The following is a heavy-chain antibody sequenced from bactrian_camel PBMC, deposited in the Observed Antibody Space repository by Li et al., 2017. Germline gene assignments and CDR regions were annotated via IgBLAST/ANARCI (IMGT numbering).Heavy chain of an antibody. J-gene: IGHJ4*01. V-gene: IGHV3S42*01. CDR1: GLGYRSAC. Sequence: VQLVESGGGSVQAGGSLRLSCAASGLGYRSACMGWFRLTPGKEREGVAFIDIDGGPSYADSVKGRFTLSRDNAKNTLYLQMNSLKPDDSGTYYCAYESGTTPDLCRRRGPGGYFGQGTQVTVS. CDR2: IDIDGGP. D-gene: IGHD7*01.